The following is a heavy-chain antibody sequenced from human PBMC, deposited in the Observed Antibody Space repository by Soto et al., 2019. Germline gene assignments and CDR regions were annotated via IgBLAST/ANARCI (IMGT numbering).Heavy chain of an antibody. J-gene: IGHJ6*02. Sequence: GGSLRLSCEASGFTFSTYDMHWVRQAPGKGLEWVALISYDGRNKYYADSVKGRFTLSRDNSKNSLYLQMNTLRAEDTAVYYCASFCSSTACYVSGMDVWGHGTMVTV. CDR3: ASFCSSTACYVSGMDV. D-gene: IGHD2-2*01. CDR2: ISYDGRNK. V-gene: IGHV3-30*03. CDR1: GFTFSTYD.